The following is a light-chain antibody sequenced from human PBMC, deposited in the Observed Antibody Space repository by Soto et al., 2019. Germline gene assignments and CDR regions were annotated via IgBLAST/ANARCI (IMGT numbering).Light chain of an antibody. Sequence: QSVLTQPPSASGTPGQRVTISCSGSSSNIGSNTVSWFQHLPGMAPKLLIYSNNQRPSRVPDRFSASKSGTSASLAISGLQSEDEADYYCAAWDDSLNVYVFGTGIKVTVL. CDR3: AAWDDSLNVYV. CDR1: SSNIGSNT. J-gene: IGLJ1*01. CDR2: SNN. V-gene: IGLV1-44*01.